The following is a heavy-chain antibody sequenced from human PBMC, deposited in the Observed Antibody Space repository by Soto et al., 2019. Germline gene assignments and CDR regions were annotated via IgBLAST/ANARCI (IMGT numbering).Heavy chain of an antibody. CDR1: GDSIGNNNW. Sequence: QVQLQESGPGLVKPSGTLSLTCAVSGDSIGNNNWWSWVRQPPGKGLEWIGEIHHSGNTNYNPSLKSRVSMSVEKSKNQFSLNLRSVTAADTAMYYCAHTIGAGSYVPYWGQGNLVTVSS. CDR2: IHHSGNT. CDR3: AHTIGAGSYVPY. D-gene: IGHD3-10*01. V-gene: IGHV4-4*02. J-gene: IGHJ4*02.